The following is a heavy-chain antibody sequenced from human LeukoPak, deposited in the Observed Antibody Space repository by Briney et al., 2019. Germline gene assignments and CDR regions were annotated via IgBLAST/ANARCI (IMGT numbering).Heavy chain of an antibody. D-gene: IGHD3-22*01. CDR3: AIHPSDSSGYFSY. Sequence: ASVKVSFTASGYTFSSCAINWVRQAPGQGLEYMGWIDTKTGNPTYAQGFTGRFVFSLDTSVSTAYLQISSLKAEDTAVYYCAIHPSDSSGYFSYWGQGALVTVSS. CDR1: GYTFSSCA. J-gene: IGHJ4*02. V-gene: IGHV7-4-1*02. CDR2: IDTKTGNP.